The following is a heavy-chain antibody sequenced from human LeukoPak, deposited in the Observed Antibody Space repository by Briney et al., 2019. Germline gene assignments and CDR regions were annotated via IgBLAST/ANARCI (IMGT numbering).Heavy chain of an antibody. CDR2: TSDSGSTT. Sequence: GGSLRLSCAASGFTFSSYEMNWVRQAPGKGLEWVSFTSDSGSTTYYADSVRGRFTISRDNAKNSLYLQMNSLRAEDTAVYYCTTPGLDYWGQGTLVTVSA. J-gene: IGHJ4*02. D-gene: IGHD3-16*01. CDR1: GFTFSSYE. V-gene: IGHV3-48*03. CDR3: TTPGLDY.